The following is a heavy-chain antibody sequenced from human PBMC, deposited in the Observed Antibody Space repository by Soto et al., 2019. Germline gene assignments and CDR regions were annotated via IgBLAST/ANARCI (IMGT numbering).Heavy chain of an antibody. V-gene: IGHV5-51*01. CDR3: ATAGRYFDWLFPWDY. CDR2: IYPGDSDT. Sequence: GESLKISCKGSGYSFTSYWIGWVRQMPGKGLEWMGIIYPGDSDTRYSPSFQGQVTISADKSISTAYLQWSSLKASDTAMYYCATAGRYFDWLFPWDYWGQGTLVTVSS. J-gene: IGHJ4*02. D-gene: IGHD3-9*01. CDR1: GYSFTSYW.